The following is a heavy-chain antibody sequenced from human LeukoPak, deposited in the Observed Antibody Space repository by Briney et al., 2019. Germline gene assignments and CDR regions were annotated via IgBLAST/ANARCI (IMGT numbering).Heavy chain of an antibody. CDR3: ARELGGYCSSTSCYWFDP. CDR2: INPNSGGT. V-gene: IGHV1-2*02. D-gene: IGHD2-2*01. Sequence: GASVKVSCKASGYTFTGYHMHWVRQAPGQGLEWMGWINPNSGGTNYAQKFQGRVTMTRDTSISTAYMELSRLRSDDTAVYYCARELGGYCSSTSCYWFDPWGQGTLVTVSS. J-gene: IGHJ5*02. CDR1: GYTFTGYH.